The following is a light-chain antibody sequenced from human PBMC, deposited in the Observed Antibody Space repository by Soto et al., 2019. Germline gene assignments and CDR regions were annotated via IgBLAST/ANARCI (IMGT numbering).Light chain of an antibody. CDR1: QSVRSTS. J-gene: IGKJ1*01. CDR3: QQRSNLLTWT. V-gene: IGKV3D-20*02. CDR2: DAS. Sequence: DIVLTQSPGTLSLSTGERATLSCRASQSVRSTSLAWYQQKPGQAPRLLIYDASNRATGIPARFSGSGSGTDFTLTISSLEPEDFAVYYCQQRSNLLTWTFGQGTKVDI.